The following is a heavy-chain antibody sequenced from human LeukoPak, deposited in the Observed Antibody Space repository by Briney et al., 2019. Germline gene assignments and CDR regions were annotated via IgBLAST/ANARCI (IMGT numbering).Heavy chain of an antibody. CDR1: GFTFNNYA. CDR2: ISGTGDAT. Sequence: GGSLRLSCAASGFTFNNYAMSWVRQAPGKGLEWVSAISGTGDATWYPDSVKGRLTISRDNSKNTLYLQMDSLRAEDTAVYYCAKDMGYSYGSYYFDYWGQGTLVTVSS. V-gene: IGHV3-23*01. D-gene: IGHD5-18*01. CDR3: AKDMGYSYGSYYFDY. J-gene: IGHJ4*02.